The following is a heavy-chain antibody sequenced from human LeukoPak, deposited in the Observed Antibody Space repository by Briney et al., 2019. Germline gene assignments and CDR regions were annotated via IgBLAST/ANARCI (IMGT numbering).Heavy chain of an antibody. Sequence: PSETLSLTCSVTGVSITDYYWSWIRQPPGKGLEWIGYIYYKGYTNYSPSLKSRVTISMDTSKSQFSLKLRSVTAADTAVYYCARNIAYSSSEDDAFDIWGQGTMVTVSS. CDR3: ARNIAYSSSEDDAFDI. V-gene: IGHV4-59*01. J-gene: IGHJ3*02. CDR1: GVSITDYY. D-gene: IGHD6-13*01. CDR2: IYYKGYT.